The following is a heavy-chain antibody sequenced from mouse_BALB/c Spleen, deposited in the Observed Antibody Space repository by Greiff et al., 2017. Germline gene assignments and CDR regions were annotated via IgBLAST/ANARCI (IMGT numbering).Heavy chain of an antibody. CDR3: ARWRRDYYAMDY. J-gene: IGHJ4*01. Sequence: QVQLQQSGAELVRPGTSVKISCKASGYAFTNYWLGWVKQRPGHGLEWIGDIYPGSGNTYYNEKFKGKATLTADKSSSTAYMQLSSLTSEDSAVYFCARWRRDYYAMDYWGQGTSVTVSS. V-gene: IGHV1-63*01. CDR2: IYPGSGNT. CDR1: GYAFTNYW.